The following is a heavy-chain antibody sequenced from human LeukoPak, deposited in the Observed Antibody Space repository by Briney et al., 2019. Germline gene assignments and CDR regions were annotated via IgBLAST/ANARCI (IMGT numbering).Heavy chain of an antibody. CDR1: GGTFSSYA. J-gene: IGHJ3*02. D-gene: IGHD2-2*01. Sequence: SVKVSCKASGGTFSSYAISWVRQAPGRGLEWMGGIIPIFGTANYAQKFQGRVTITADESTSTAYMELSSLRSKDTAVYYCARDPGGYCSSTSCYAASGDAFDIWGQGTMVTVSS. CDR2: IIPIFGTA. V-gene: IGHV1-69*01. CDR3: ARDPGGYCSSTSCYAASGDAFDI.